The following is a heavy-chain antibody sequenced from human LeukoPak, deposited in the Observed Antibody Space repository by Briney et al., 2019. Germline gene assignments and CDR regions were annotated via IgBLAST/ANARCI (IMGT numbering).Heavy chain of an antibody. Sequence: GGSLRLSCAASGFTFSSYWMHWVRQAPGKGPVWVARTNRDGSSTAYADSVKGRFTISKDNAKNTLYLLMNSLRAEDTAVYYCARDSVEWYVFDYWGQGTLVTVSS. CDR2: TNRDGSST. V-gene: IGHV3-74*01. CDR1: GFTFSSYW. D-gene: IGHD3-3*01. J-gene: IGHJ4*02. CDR3: ARDSVEWYVFDY.